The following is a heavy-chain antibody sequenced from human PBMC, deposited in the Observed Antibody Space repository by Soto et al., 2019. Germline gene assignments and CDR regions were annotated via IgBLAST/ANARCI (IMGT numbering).Heavy chain of an antibody. Sequence: SETLSLTCTVSGGSISTYYWDWIRQPPGKGLEWIGHISSSGSTYYNPSLKSRATISMDTSKSQFSLNLKSVTAADTAVYYCAGGGRWATDWGQGTLVTVSS. CDR2: ISSSGST. J-gene: IGHJ4*02. V-gene: IGHV4-59*01. CDR3: AGGGRWATD. CDR1: GGSISTYY. D-gene: IGHD1-26*01.